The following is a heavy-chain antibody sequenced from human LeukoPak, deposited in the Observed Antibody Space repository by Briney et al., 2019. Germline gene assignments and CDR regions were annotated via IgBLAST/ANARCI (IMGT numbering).Heavy chain of an antibody. CDR1: GFTFTSSS. J-gene: IGHJ4*02. V-gene: IGHV1-58*01. CDR3: AADTYYDFWSGWGLGDY. CDR2: IVVGSGNT. Sequence: SVTVSCKASGFTFTSSSVQWVRQARGQRLEWIGWIVVGSGNTNYAQKFQERVTITRDMYTRTAYMELSSLRSEDTAVYYCAADTYYDFWSGWGLGDYWGQGTLVTVSS. D-gene: IGHD3-3*01.